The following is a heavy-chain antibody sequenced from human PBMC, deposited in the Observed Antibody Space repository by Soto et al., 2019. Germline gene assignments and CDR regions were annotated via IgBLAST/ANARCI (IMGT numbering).Heavy chain of an antibody. V-gene: IGHV1-69*01. D-gene: IGHD1-26*01. CDR3: ARGGSYGGQFYYYGMDV. Sequence: QVQLVQSGAEVKKPGYSVKVSCKASGGTFSSYAISWVRQAPGQGLEWMGGIIPIFGTANYAQKFQGRVTITADESTSTAYMELSSLRSEDTAVYYCARGGSYGGQFYYYGMDVWGQGTTVTVSS. CDR2: IIPIFGTA. J-gene: IGHJ6*02. CDR1: GGTFSSYA.